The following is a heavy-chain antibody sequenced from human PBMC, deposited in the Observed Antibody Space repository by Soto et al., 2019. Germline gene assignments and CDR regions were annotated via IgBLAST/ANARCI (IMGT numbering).Heavy chain of an antibody. J-gene: IGHJ4*02. D-gene: IGHD6-19*01. V-gene: IGHV4-59*01. Sequence: QVQLQESGPGLVKPSETLSLTCTVSGGAISSYYWSWIRQPPGKGLEWIGYIYYSGSANYNPSLKSLVTISVDTSKNQFSLKLSSVTAADTAVYYCVSRTGSGWYVYWGQGTLVTVSS. CDR1: GGAISSYY. CDR2: IYYSGSA. CDR3: VSRTGSGWYVY.